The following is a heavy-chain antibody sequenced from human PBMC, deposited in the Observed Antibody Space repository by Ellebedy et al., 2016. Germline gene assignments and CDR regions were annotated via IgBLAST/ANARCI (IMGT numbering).Heavy chain of an antibody. CDR1: RYTFTGYY. D-gene: IGHD3-22*01. Sequence: ASVKVSXKASRYTFTGYYMHWVRQATGQGLEWMEWMNPNSGNTGYAQKFQGRVTMTRNTSISTAYMELSSLRSEDTAVYYCARDYYYDSSGYKHYYGMDVWGQGTTVTVSS. V-gene: IGHV1-8*02. CDR3: ARDYYYDSSGYKHYYGMDV. CDR2: MNPNSGNT. J-gene: IGHJ6*02.